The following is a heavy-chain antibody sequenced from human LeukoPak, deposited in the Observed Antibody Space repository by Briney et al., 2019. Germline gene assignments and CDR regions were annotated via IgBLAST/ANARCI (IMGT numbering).Heavy chain of an antibody. CDR2: ISNSGST. V-gene: IGHV4-59*01. J-gene: IGHJ3*02. CDR3: VRLQPNTGEWAFDI. Sequence: GSLRLSCGASGFTFSNVWMSWVRQPPGEGLEWIGYISNSGSTNYNPSLKSRVTISVDTSKNRLSLKLSSVTAADTAVYHCVRLQPNTGEWAFDIWGQGTMVSVSS. D-gene: IGHD5-18*01. CDR1: GFTFSNVW.